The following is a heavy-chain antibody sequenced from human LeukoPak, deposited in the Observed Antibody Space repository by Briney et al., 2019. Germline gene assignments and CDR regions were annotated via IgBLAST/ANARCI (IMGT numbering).Heavy chain of an antibody. CDR1: GYTFTNYG. D-gene: IGHD6-13*01. V-gene: IGHV1-46*01. J-gene: IGHJ2*01. CDR3: ARDRGAAAGTLWDWYFDL. CDR2: INPSGGST. Sequence: ASVKVSCRASGYTFTNYGVNWVRQAPGQGLEWMGIINPSGGSTSYAQKFQGRVTMTRDTSTSTVYMELSSLRSEDTAVYYCARDRGAAAGTLWDWYFDLWGRGTLVTVSS.